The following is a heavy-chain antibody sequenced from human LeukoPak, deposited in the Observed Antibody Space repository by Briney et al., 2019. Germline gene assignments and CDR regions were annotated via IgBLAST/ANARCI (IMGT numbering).Heavy chain of an antibody. J-gene: IGHJ5*02. CDR1: GGSFSGYY. V-gene: IGHV4-34*01. Sequence: SETLSLTCAVYGGSFSGYYWSWIRQPPGKGMEWIGEINHSGSTNYNPSLKSRVTISVDTSKNQFSLKLSSVTAADTAVYYCARGEPHYYYDSSGYYYPWGQGTLVTVSS. CDR2: INHSGST. CDR3: ARGEPHYYYDSSGYYYP. D-gene: IGHD3-22*01.